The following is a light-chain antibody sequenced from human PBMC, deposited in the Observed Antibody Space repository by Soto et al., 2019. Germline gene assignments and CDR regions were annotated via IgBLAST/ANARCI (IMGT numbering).Light chain of an antibody. CDR2: LGS. Sequence: DIVMTQSPLSLPVTPGEPASISCRSSQSLQHVNGNKYLAWYLQKPGQSPQLLIYLGSLRASGVPDRFRGSGSGTDFTLKISRVEAEDVGVYYCMQALQTPITFGQGTRMEI. CDR1: QSLQHVNGNKY. CDR3: MQALQTPIT. J-gene: IGKJ5*01. V-gene: IGKV2-28*01.